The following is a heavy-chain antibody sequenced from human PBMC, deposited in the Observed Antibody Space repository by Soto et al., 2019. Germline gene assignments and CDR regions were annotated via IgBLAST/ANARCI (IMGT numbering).Heavy chain of an antibody. D-gene: IGHD3-10*01. CDR3: AVYYWFGDDYYGMDV. V-gene: IGHV4-39*01. CDR2: IYYSGST. CDR1: GGSISSSSYY. J-gene: IGHJ6*02. Sequence: SETLSLTCTVSGGSISSSSYYWGWIRQPPGKGLEWIGSIYYSGSTYYNPSLKSRVTISVDTSRNQFSLKLSSVTAADTAVYYCAVYYWFGDDYYGMDVWGQGTTVT.